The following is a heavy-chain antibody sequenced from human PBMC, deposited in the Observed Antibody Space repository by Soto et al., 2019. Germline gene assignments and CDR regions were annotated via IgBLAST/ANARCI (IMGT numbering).Heavy chain of an antibody. CDR1: GFTFSSYA. CDR3: AKAFIASGGAWYFDY. D-gene: IGHD3-16*01. Sequence: EVQLLESGGGLVQPGGSLRLSCAASGFTFSSYAMSWVRQAPGKGLEWVSAISGSGGSTYYADSVKGRFTISRDNSKNTLYLQMNSLRAEGTAVYYCAKAFIASGGAWYFDYWGQGILVTVSS. J-gene: IGHJ4*02. V-gene: IGHV3-23*01. CDR2: ISGSGGST.